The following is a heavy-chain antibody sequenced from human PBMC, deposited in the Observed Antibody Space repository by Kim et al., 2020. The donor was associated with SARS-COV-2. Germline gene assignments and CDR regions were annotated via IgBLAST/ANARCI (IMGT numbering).Heavy chain of an antibody. V-gene: IGHV1-8*01. J-gene: IGHJ4*02. D-gene: IGHD3-9*01. Sequence: QKFQGRVTLTRNPSISTAYMELSSLRSEDTAVYYCARTYYDILTGWTFDYWGQGTLVTVSS. CDR3: ARTYYDILTGWTFDY.